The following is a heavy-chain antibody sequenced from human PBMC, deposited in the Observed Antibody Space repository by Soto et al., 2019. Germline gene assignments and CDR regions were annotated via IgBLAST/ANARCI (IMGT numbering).Heavy chain of an antibody. CDR1: GGSISSSSYY. V-gene: IGHV4-39*01. Sequence: SETLSLTCTVSGGSISSSSYYWGWIRQPPGKGLEWIGSIYYSGSTYYNPSLKSRVTISVDTSKNQFSLKLSSVTAADTAVYYCARLALVCSGGSCYNTYYYYGMDVWGQGTTVTVSS. CDR3: ARLALVCSGGSCYNTYYYYGMDV. D-gene: IGHD2-15*01. J-gene: IGHJ6*02. CDR2: IYYSGST.